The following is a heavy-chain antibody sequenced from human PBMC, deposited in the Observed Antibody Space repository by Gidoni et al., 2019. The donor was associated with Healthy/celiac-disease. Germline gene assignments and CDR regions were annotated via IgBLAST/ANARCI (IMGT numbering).Heavy chain of an antibody. Sequence: VQLQESGPGLVKPSETLSLPCTVSGGSISRYYWRWIRQPPGKGLEWNGYIYYSGSTNYNPSLKSRVTISVDTAKNQFSLKLSSVTAADTAVYYCAGHPRGVGEQLMYVDYWGQGTLVTVSS. V-gene: IGHV4-59*01. D-gene: IGHD3-10*01. CDR3: AGHPRGVGEQLMYVDY. CDR2: IYYSGST. CDR1: GGSISRYY. J-gene: IGHJ4*02.